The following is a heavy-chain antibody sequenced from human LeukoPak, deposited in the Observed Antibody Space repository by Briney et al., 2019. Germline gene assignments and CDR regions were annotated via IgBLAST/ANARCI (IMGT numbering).Heavy chain of an antibody. D-gene: IGHD3-16*01. CDR2: ISYDGSNK. Sequence: GGSLRLSCAASGFTFSSYSMNWVRQAPGKGLEWVAVISYDGSNKYYADSVKGRFTISRDNSKNTLYLQMNSLRAEDTAVYYCARGGGAWSYWGQGTLVTVSS. J-gene: IGHJ4*02. CDR1: GFTFSSYS. V-gene: IGHV3-30*03. CDR3: ARGGGAWSY.